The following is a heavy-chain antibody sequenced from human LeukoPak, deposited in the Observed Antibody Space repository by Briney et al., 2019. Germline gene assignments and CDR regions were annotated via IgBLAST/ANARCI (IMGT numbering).Heavy chain of an antibody. J-gene: IGHJ4*02. V-gene: IGHV3-23*01. CDR2: ISGSGGST. Sequence: GGSLRLSCAASGFTFSSYAMSWVRQALGKGLEWVSAISGSGGSTYYADSVKGRFTISRDNSKNTPYLQMNSLRAEDTAVYYCAKNCGGDCYRPDYWGQGTLVTVSS. CDR1: GFTFSSYA. D-gene: IGHD2-21*02. CDR3: AKNCGGDCYRPDY.